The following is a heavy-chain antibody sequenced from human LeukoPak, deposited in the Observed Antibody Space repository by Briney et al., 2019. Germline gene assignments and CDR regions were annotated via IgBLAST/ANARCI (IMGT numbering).Heavy chain of an antibody. J-gene: IGHJ6*02. CDR2: FDPEDGET. CDR1: GYTLTGLS. V-gene: IGHV1-24*01. CDR3: ATDPFPAGIRYYGMDV. Sequence: GASVKVSCKVSGYTLTGLSMHWVRQAPGKGLGWMGGFDPEDGETIYAQKFQGRVTMTEDTSTDTAYMELSSLRSEDTAVYYCATDPFPAGIRYYGMDVWGQGTTVTVSS. D-gene: IGHD6-19*01.